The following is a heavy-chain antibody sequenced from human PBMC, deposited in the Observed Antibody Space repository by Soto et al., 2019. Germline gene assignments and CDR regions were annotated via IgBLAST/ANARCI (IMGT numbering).Heavy chain of an antibody. CDR1: GGSISSGGYY. D-gene: IGHD3-10*01. CDR2: IHHSGST. Sequence: QVQLRESGPGLVKASQALCLTCNVSGGSISSGGYYWTWIRQHPGKGLEWIGNIHHSGSTFYNPSLKSRVSISVDTSKNQFSLKLSSVTAADTAVYFCVRGVLSWGQGTLVTVSS. CDR3: VRGVLS. V-gene: IGHV4-31*03. J-gene: IGHJ1*01.